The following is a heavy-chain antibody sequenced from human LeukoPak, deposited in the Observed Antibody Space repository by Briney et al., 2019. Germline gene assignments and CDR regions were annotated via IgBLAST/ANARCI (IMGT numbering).Heavy chain of an antibody. V-gene: IGHV3-48*04. CDR3: ARDRRWLPTDY. CDR1: GFIFNSYG. D-gene: IGHD5-24*01. CDR2: ISSSGSTI. J-gene: IGHJ4*02. Sequence: GGSLRLSCAASGFIFNSYGMHWIRQAPGKGLEWVSYISSSGSTIYYADSVKGRFTISRDNAKNSLYLQMNSLRAEDTAVYYCARDRRWLPTDYWGQGTLVTVSS.